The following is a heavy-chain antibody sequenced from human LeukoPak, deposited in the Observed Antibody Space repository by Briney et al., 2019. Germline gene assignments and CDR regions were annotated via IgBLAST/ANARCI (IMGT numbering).Heavy chain of an antibody. D-gene: IGHD4-23*01. CDR1: GGSLSGYY. CDR2: INHSRRT. J-gene: IGHJ4*02. CDR3: ARLFYGGNSDSDY. Sequence: SETLSLTCGVYGGSLSGYYWNWFRQPPGKGLEWIGEINHSRRTNYNPSLKSRVAISVDTSKNQFSLNLSSVTAADTAVYYCARLFYGGNSDSDYWGQGTLVTVSS. V-gene: IGHV4-34*01.